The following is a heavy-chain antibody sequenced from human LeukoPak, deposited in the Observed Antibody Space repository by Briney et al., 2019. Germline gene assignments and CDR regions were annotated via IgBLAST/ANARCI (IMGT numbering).Heavy chain of an antibody. V-gene: IGHV3-23*01. J-gene: IGHJ4*02. CDR1: GFTFSSYA. CDR3: AKVRYSSSRLPYYFDY. D-gene: IGHD6-13*01. Sequence: TGGSLRLSCAASGFTFSSYAVSWVRQAPGKGLEWVSAISGSGGSTYYADSVKGRFTISRDNSKNTLYLQMNSLRAEDTAVYYCAKVRYSSSRLPYYFDYWGQGTLVTVSS. CDR2: ISGSGGST.